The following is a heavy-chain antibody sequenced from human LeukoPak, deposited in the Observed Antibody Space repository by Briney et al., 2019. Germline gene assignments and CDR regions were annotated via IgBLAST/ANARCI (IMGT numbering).Heavy chain of an antibody. J-gene: IGHJ4*02. CDR3: TRVQNPYSTRNPWYYFDF. D-gene: IGHD2/OR15-2a*01. CDR1: GCSISSTNYY. Sequence: PAETLSLTCTVSGCSISSTNYYWGWIRPPPGKDLEWIGTISYSGSTYYNPSLKSRVTISVDTSNNQFSLNLSSVSAADTAVRYCTRVQNPYSTRNPWYYFDFWGQGILVTVSS. CDR2: ISYSGST. V-gene: IGHV4-39*01.